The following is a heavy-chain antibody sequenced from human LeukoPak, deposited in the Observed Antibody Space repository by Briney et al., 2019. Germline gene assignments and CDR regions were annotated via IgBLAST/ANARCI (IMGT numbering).Heavy chain of an antibody. D-gene: IGHD3-10*01. CDR3: ASMVRGVIIYNWFDP. Sequence: KASETLSLTCAVYGGSFSGYYWSWIRQPPGKGLEWIGEINHSGSTNYNPSLKSRVTISVDTSKNQFSLKLSSVTAADTAVYYCASMVRGVIIYNWFDPWGQGTLVTVSS. CDR2: INHSGST. CDR1: GGSFSGYY. V-gene: IGHV4-34*01. J-gene: IGHJ5*02.